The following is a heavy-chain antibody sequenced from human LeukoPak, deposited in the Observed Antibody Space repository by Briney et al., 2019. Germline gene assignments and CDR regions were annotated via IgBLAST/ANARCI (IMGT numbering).Heavy chain of an antibody. Sequence: SGGSLRLSCAASGSTFSSYPMSWVRQTPGKGLEWVSSISDTTYYAESVKGRFTISRDNSKNTLYLQMSSLRAEDTAVYYCANIKNDYWGQGTLVTVSS. D-gene: IGHD1-14*01. CDR3: ANIKNDY. J-gene: IGHJ4*02. V-gene: IGHV3-23*01. CDR1: GSTFSSYP. CDR2: ISDTT.